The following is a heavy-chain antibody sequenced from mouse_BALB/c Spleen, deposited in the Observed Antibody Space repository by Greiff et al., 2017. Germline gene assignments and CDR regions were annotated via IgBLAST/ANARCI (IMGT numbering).Heavy chain of an antibody. J-gene: IGHJ4*01. CDR3: ARIGGSSYYAMDY. Sequence: VQLKESGPELVKPGASVKMSCKASGYTFTSYVMHWVKQKPGQGLEWIGYINPYNDGTKYNEKFKGKATLTSDKSSSTAYMELSSLTSEDSAVYYCARIGGSSYYAMDYWGQGTSVTVSS. CDR2: INPYNDGT. CDR1: GYTFTSYV. V-gene: IGHV1-14*01. D-gene: IGHD1-1*01.